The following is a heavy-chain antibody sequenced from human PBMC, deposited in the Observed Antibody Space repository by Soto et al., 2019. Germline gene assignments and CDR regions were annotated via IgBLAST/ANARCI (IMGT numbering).Heavy chain of an antibody. J-gene: IGHJ6*02. CDR3: ARTESSGWSTRYGLDV. D-gene: IGHD6-19*01. CDR1: GFTFTNFA. Sequence: GGSLRLSCAASGFTFTNFAMSWVRHAPGQGLEWVSAVSGSGDDTYYADSVKGRFTISRDNSKNTLYVQMNSLRVEDTAVYYCARTESSGWSTRYGLDVWGQGTTVTVSS. CDR2: VSGSGDDT. V-gene: IGHV3-23*01.